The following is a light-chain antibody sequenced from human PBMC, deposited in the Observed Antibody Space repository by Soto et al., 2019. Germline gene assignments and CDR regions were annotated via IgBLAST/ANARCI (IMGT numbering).Light chain of an antibody. CDR1: SSNIGSNY. J-gene: IGLJ1*01. CDR2: SNN. CDR3: AAWDDSLSVGV. V-gene: IGLV1-47*02. Sequence: QSVLTQPPSASGTPGQRVTISCSGSSSNIGSNYVYWYQQLPGTAPKLLIYSNNQRPSGVPDRFSGSKSGTSASLAISGLRSEDEADYYCAAWDDSLSVGVFGTGTKVTVL.